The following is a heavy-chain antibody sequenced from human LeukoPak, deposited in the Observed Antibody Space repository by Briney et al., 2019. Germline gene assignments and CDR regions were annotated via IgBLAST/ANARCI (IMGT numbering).Heavy chain of an antibody. V-gene: IGHV1-69*05. CDR2: IIPVFGTV. D-gene: IGHD3-10*01. Sequence: SVKVSCKASGDTFTNYAISWVRQAPGQGLEWVGGIIPVFGTVKYAQKLQGRVTITTDESTSTVYMELSSLRSEDTAVYYCARANSAYYDSGSFYSPGYWGRGTLVTVSS. J-gene: IGHJ4*02. CDR3: ARANSAYYDSGSFYSPGY. CDR1: GDTFTNYA.